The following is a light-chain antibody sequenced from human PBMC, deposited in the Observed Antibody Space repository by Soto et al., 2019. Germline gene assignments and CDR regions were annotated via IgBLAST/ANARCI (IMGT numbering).Light chain of an antibody. Sequence: EIVLTQSPATLSVSPGERATLSCRASQSVGSNLASYQQKPGQAPRLLIFGASTRATGIPARFSGSRSGTEFTLTISSLQTEDFEIYFCQQYNNWPPDRTFGQGTKVEIK. CDR3: QQYNNWPPDRT. J-gene: IGKJ1*01. CDR1: QSVGSN. V-gene: IGKV3-15*01. CDR2: GAS.